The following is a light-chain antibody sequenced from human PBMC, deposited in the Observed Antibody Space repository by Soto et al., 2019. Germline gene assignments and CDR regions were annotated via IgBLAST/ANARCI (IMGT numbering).Light chain of an antibody. CDR3: CSYAGRSTLV. Sequence: QSVLTQPASVSGSPGQSITISCTGTSSDVGSYNLVSWYQQHPGKAPKLRIYEGSKRPSRVSNRFSGSKSGNTASLPISGLQAEDEADYYCCSYAGRSTLVFGGGTKLTVL. J-gene: IGLJ2*01. CDR1: SSDVGSYNL. V-gene: IGLV2-23*01. CDR2: EGS.